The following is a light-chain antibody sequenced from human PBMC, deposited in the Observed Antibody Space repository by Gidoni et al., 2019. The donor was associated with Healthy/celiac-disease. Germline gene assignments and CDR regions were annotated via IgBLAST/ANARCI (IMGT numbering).Light chain of an antibody. CDR2: KAS. V-gene: IGKV1-5*03. CDR1: QSISSW. Sequence: DIQMTQSPSTLSASVGDRVTITCRASQSISSWLAWYQQKPGKAPKLLIYKASSLESGVPSRFSGSGSGTESTITISSLQPDDFATYYCQQYNSYPWTFGQGTKLEIK. J-gene: IGKJ2*02. CDR3: QQYNSYPWT.